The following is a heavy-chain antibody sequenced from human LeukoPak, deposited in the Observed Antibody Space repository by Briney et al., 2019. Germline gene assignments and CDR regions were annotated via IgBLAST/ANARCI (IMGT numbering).Heavy chain of an antibody. Sequence: SETLSLTCTVSGGSISSYYWSWIRQPPGKGLEWIGYIYYSGTTNYNPSLKSRVTISVDTSKNQFSLKLSSVTAADTAVYYCARESPCYYCDYWGQGTLVTVSS. CDR2: IYYSGTT. CDR1: GGSISSYY. J-gene: IGHJ4*02. V-gene: IGHV4-59*01. CDR3: ARESPCYYCDY.